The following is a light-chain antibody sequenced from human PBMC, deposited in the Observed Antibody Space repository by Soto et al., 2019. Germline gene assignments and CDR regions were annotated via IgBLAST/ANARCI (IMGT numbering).Light chain of an antibody. Sequence: QTVVTQEPSFSVSPVGTVTLTCGLSSGSVSTSYYPSWYQQTPGQAPRTLIYSTNTRSSGVPDRFSGSILGNKAALTITGAQADDESDYYCVLYMGSGIWVFGGGTKVTVL. V-gene: IGLV8-61*01. J-gene: IGLJ2*01. CDR2: STN. CDR1: SGSVSTSYY. CDR3: VLYMGSGIWV.